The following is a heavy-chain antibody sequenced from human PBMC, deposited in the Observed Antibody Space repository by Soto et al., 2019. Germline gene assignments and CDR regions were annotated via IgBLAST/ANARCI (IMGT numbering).Heavy chain of an antibody. D-gene: IGHD6-19*01. J-gene: IGHJ4*02. CDR3: ATVSPNSPAAVAVRARQFDY. CDR2: FDPEDGET. V-gene: IGHV1-24*01. CDR1: GYTLTELS. Sequence: GASVKVSCKVSGYTLTELSMHCVRQAPGKGLEWMGGFDPEDGETIYAQKFQGRVTMTEDTSTDTAYMELSSLRSEDTAVYYCATVSPNSPAAVAVRARQFDYWGQGTLVTVSS.